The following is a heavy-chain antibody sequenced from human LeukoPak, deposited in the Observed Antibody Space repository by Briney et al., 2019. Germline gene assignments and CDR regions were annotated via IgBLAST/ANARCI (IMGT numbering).Heavy chain of an antibody. D-gene: IGHD3-10*01. J-gene: IGHJ4*02. CDR2: INHSGST. CDR1: GGSFSGYY. CDR3: ARGYGSGSYYNVRPFDY. Sequence: PSETLSLTCAVYGGSFSGYYWSWIRQPPGKGLEWIGEINHSGSTNYSPSLKSRVTISVDTSKNQFSLKLSSVTAADTAVYYCARGYGSGSYYNVRPFDYWGQGTLVTVSS. V-gene: IGHV4-34*01.